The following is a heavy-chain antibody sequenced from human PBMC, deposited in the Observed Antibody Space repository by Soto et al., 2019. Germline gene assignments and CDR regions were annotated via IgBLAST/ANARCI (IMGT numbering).Heavy chain of an antibody. D-gene: IGHD3-3*01. V-gene: IGHV3-74*01. CDR2: INRDGSST. CDR1: GFSFSSYW. J-gene: IGHJ4*02. CDR3: ARDYDFWSSYPSVYFDY. Sequence: GSLRLSCAASGFSFSSYWMHWVRQAPGKGLVWVSRINRDGSSTTYADSVKGRFTISRDNANSTLYLQMNSLRVEDTAVYYCARDYDFWSSYPSVYFDYWGLGKLVTVSS.